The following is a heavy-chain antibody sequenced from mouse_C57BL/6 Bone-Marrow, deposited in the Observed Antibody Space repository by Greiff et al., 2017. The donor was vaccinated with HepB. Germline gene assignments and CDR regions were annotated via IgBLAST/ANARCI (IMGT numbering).Heavy chain of an antibody. Sequence: EVQLQESGGGLVKPGGSLKLSCAASGFTFSSYAMSWVRQTPEKRLEWVATISDGGSYTYYPDNVKGRFTISRDNAKNNLYLQMSHLKSEDTAMYYCARGLTTPGYWGQGTSVTVSS. D-gene: IGHD1-1*01. CDR3: ARGLTTPGY. CDR1: GFTFSSYA. CDR2: ISDGGSYT. J-gene: IGHJ4*01. V-gene: IGHV5-4*01.